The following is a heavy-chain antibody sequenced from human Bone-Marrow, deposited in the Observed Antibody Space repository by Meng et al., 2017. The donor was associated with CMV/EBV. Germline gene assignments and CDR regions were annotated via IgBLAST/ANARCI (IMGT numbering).Heavy chain of an antibody. Sequence: ASVKVSCKASGYTFTDYFVHWVRQAPGQGLEWMGWINPDSGGTNYAQKFQGRVTMTRDTSISTAYMEVSSLRSDDTAVYYCASKAMDVWGQGTTVTVSS. CDR1: GYTFTDYF. J-gene: IGHJ6*02. V-gene: IGHV1-2*02. CDR2: INPDSGGT. CDR3: ASKAMDV.